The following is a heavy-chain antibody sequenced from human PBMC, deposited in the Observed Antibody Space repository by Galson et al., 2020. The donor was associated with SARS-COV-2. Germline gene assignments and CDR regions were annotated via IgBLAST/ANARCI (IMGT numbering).Heavy chain of an antibody. D-gene: IGHD4-17*01. Sequence: GGSLRLSCAASGFTFSRYWMHWVRQALGKGLVWVARISSDGSIITYADSVRGRFTISRDNAKSTLFLQMSTLRAEDTAMYYCTSSGPTVTTSDYYYHMDVWGRGTTVTVSS. J-gene: IGHJ6*03. V-gene: IGHV3-74*03. CDR2: ISSDGSII. CDR3: TSSGPTVTTSDYYYHMDV. CDR1: GFTFSRYW.